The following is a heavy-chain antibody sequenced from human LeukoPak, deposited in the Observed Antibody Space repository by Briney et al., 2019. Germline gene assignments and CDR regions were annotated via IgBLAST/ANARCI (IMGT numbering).Heavy chain of an antibody. J-gene: IGHJ4*02. CDR1: GGSISSSSYY. CDR3: ARDYQGGYGDKTVDY. Sequence: KASETLSLTCTASGGSISSSSYYWGWIRQPPGKGLEWIGSIYYSGSTYYNPSLKSRGTISVDTSKNQSSLKLSSATAADTAVYYCARDYQGGYGDKTVDYWGQGTLVTVSS. V-gene: IGHV4-39*07. CDR2: IYYSGST. D-gene: IGHD5-18*01.